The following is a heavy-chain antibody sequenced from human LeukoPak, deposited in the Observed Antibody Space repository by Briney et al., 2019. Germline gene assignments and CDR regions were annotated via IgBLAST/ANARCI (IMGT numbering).Heavy chain of an antibody. Sequence: ASVKVSCKASGYTFTSYGISWVRQAPGQGLEWMGWISAYNGNTNYAQKLQGRVTMTTDTSTSTAYMELRSLRSDDTAVYYCARDSFPYDVGYYYYYMDVWGKGTTVTVSS. CDR2: ISAYNGNT. J-gene: IGHJ6*03. V-gene: IGHV1-18*01. CDR1: GYTFTSYG. D-gene: IGHD3-3*01. CDR3: ARDSFPYDVGYYYYYMDV.